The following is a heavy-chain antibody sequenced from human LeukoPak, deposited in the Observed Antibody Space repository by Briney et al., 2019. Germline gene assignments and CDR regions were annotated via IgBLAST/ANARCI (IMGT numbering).Heavy chain of an antibody. J-gene: IGHJ4*02. Sequence: PGGSLRLSCAASGFTFSSYSMNWVRQAPGKGLEWVSPISSSSSYIYYADSVKGRFTISRDNAKNSLYLQMNSLRAEDTAVYYCARERYYYDSSGYYNFDYWGQGTLVTVSS. V-gene: IGHV3-21*01. CDR3: ARERYYYDSSGYYNFDY. D-gene: IGHD3-22*01. CDR1: GFTFSSYS. CDR2: ISSSSSYI.